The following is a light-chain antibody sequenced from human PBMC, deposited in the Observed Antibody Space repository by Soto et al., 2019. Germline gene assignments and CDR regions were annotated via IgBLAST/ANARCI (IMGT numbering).Light chain of an antibody. CDR3: AAWDDSLGAYD. CDR1: NSNIGTNT. V-gene: IGLV1-44*01. CDR2: TNN. J-gene: IGLJ1*01. Sequence: QSLLTQPPSASATPGQRVTISCSGSNSNIGTNTVNWYQQLPGTAPRLLIYTNNQRPSGVPQRFSGSKTGTSASLAIGGLQSEDGADYYCAAWDDSLGAYDFGTGTKVTVL.